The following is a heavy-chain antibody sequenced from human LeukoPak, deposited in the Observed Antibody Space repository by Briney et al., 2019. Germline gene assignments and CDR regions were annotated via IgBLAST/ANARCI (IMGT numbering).Heavy chain of an antibody. J-gene: IGHJ4*02. V-gene: IGHV3-21*01. Sequence: GGSLRLSCAASGFTFSNYGMHWVRQAPGKGLEWVSAMSSTSGHKYYADSVKGRFTISRDNAENSLYLQMNSLRAEDTAVYYCARSIAVTLPDYWGQGTLVTVSS. CDR3: ARSIAVTLPDY. CDR2: MSSTSGHK. CDR1: GFTFSNYG. D-gene: IGHD6-19*01.